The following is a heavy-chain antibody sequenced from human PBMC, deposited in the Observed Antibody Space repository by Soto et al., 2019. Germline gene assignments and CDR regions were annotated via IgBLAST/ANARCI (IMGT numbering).Heavy chain of an antibody. V-gene: IGHV4-30-4*01. CDR2: IYDTWTT. CDR1: GGSMSENDYY. Sequence: QVQLQEAGPGLVRPSQTLSLTCTVAGGSMSENDYYWSWLRQSPGQGLQWIGYIYDTWTTSYSPSLKSRFTTSADTSRNQFSLKLTSVTAADTALYFCARRIVRGGFDIWAKGHWSPSRQ. CDR3: ARRIVRGGFDI. J-gene: IGHJ3*02. D-gene: IGHD3-10*02.